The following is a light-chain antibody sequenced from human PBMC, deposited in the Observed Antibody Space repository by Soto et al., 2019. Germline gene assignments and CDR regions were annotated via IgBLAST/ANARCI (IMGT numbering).Light chain of an antibody. CDR2: INN. V-gene: IGLV1-44*01. Sequence: QLVLTQPPSVSGTPGQRVTISCSGSSSNIGSHVVSCYQQLPGTAPKLLIQINNQRPSGVPDRFSASKSGTSASLAISGLQSEDEADYYCATWDDSLNGWAFGGGTQLTVL. J-gene: IGLJ3*02. CDR1: SSNIGSHV. CDR3: ATWDDSLNGWA.